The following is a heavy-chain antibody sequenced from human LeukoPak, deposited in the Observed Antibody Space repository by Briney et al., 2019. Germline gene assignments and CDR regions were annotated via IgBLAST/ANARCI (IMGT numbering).Heavy chain of an antibody. V-gene: IGHV1-69*05. J-gene: IGHJ6*03. CDR3: AGGSLGDGYGGGDYYQYMDV. CDR1: GGTFNSYA. Sequence: SVRVSCKAPGGTFNSYAISWVRQAPGQGLEWMGGIMPLFGTANYAQEFQGRVTFTTDESASTAYMEVSSLRSEDTAVYYCAGGSLGDGYGGGDYYQYMDVWGKGTTVTVSS. CDR2: IMPLFGTA. D-gene: IGHD4-23*01.